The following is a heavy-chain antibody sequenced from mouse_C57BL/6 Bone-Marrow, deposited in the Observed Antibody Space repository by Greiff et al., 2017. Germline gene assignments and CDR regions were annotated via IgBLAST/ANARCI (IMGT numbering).Heavy chain of an antibody. D-gene: IGHD2-1*01. J-gene: IGHJ4*01. CDR1: GYTFTNYW. Sequence: VQLQQSGAELVRPGTSVKMSCKASGYTFTNYWIGWAKQRPGHGLAWIGDIYPGGGYTNYNEKFKGKATLTADKSSSTAYMQFSSLTSEDSAIYYCARIYYGKGYAMDYWGQGTSGTVSS. V-gene: IGHV1-63*01. CDR2: IYPGGGYT. CDR3: ARIYYGKGYAMDY.